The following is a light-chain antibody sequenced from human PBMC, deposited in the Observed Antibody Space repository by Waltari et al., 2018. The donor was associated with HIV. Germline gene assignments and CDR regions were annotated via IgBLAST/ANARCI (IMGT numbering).Light chain of an antibody. V-gene: IGLV1-51*01. CDR2: DNA. Sequence: QSVLTQPPSVSAAPGQKVTISCSGRSPKIGSNRVFWYQQLPGKAPKLLIYDNAKRPSGIPDRFSGSKSGTLATLGITGLQTGDEADSYCGTWDSSLSAVLFGGGTKLTVL. CDR1: SPKIGSNR. CDR3: GTWDSSLSAVL. J-gene: IGLJ2*01.